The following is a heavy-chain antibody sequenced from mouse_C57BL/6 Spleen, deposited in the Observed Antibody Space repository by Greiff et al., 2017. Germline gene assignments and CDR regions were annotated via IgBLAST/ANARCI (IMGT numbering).Heavy chain of an antibody. V-gene: IGHV2-9-1*01. CDR1: GFSLTSYA. J-gene: IGHJ1*03. CDR3: ARNRNYSNYWYFDV. D-gene: IGHD2-5*01. CDR2: LWTGGGT. Sequence: QVQLKESGPGLVAPSQSLSITCTVSGFSLTSYAISWVRQPPGKGLEWLGVLWTGGGTNYNSALKSRLSISKDNSKSQVFLKMNSLQTDDTARYYCARNRNYSNYWYFDVWGTGTTVTVSS.